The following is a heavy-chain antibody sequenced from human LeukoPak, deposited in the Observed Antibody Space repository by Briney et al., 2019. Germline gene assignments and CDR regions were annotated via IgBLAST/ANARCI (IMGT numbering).Heavy chain of an antibody. Sequence: GGSLRLSCAASGFTFSSYGMSWVRQAPGKGLEWVSAISGSGGSTYYADSVKGRFTISRDNSKNTLYLQMNSLRAEDTAVYYCANLRYFDWLLPPFDYWGQGTLVTVSS. V-gene: IGHV3-23*01. CDR3: ANLRYFDWLLPPFDY. CDR2: ISGSGGST. D-gene: IGHD3-9*01. J-gene: IGHJ4*02. CDR1: GFTFSSYG.